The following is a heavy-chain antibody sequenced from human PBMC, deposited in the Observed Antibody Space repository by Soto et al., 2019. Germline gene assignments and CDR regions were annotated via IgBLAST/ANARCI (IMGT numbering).Heavy chain of an antibody. V-gene: IGHV1-8*01. Sequence: SVKVSCKGSGYTFTSYDINWVRQATGQGLEWTGWMNPNSGNTGYAQKFQGRVTMARNTSISTAYMELSSLRSDDTAVYYCARGISIAAAAEFDYWGQGTLVTLSS. CDR2: MNPNSGNT. CDR1: GYTFTSYD. J-gene: IGHJ4*02. D-gene: IGHD6-13*01. CDR3: ARGISIAAAAEFDY.